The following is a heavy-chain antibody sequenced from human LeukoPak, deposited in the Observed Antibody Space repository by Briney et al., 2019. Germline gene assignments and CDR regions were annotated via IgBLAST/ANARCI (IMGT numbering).Heavy chain of an antibody. CDR2: IYTSGST. Sequence: SETLSLTCTVSGGSISSGSYYWSWIRQPAGKGLEWIGRIYTSGSTNYNPSLKSRVTISVDTSKNQFSLKLSSVTAADTAVYYCARAYNWNYGGYYYYYMDVWGKGTTVTVSS. V-gene: IGHV4-61*02. J-gene: IGHJ6*03. CDR1: GGSISSGSYY. CDR3: ARAYNWNYGGYYYYYMDV. D-gene: IGHD1-7*01.